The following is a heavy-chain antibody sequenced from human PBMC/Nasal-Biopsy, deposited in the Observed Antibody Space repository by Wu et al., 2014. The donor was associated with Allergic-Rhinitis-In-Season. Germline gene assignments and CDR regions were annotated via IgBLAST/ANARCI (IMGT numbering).Heavy chain of an antibody. Sequence: LRLSCAASGFTFSNYWMNWVRLAPGKGLEWVANIKEDGSEQYYVDSVKGRFTISRDNAKNSLYLQMNSLRAEDTAVYYCAARPRPRHLTTVTKEDAFDVWGPGTMVTVSS. V-gene: IGHV3-7*03. J-gene: IGHJ3*01. CDR3: AARPRPRHLTTVTKEDAFDV. D-gene: IGHD4-17*01. CDR1: GFTFSNYW. CDR2: IKEDGSEQ.